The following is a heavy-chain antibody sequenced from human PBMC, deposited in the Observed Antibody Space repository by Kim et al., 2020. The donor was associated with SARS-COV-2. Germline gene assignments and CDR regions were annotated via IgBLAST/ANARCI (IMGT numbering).Heavy chain of an antibody. CDR2: IDCGNGNT. Sequence: ASVKVSCKTSGHFFTRDSIHWVRQAPGQGLEWMGGIDCGNGNTIYSQKFQGRVTFTTDTSASTAHMELSFLRSEDSAVYYCLGGFYFDYWGKGTWETGSS. CDR3: LGGFYFDY. J-gene: IGHJ4*02. D-gene: IGHD3-16*01. CDR1: GHFFTRDS. V-gene: IGHV1-3*01.